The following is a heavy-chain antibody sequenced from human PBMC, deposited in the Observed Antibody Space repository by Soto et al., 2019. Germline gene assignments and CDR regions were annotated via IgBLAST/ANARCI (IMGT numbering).Heavy chain of an antibody. CDR1: GFTFSSYW. Sequence: EVQLVESGGGLVQPGGSLRLSCAASGFTFSSYWMSWVRQAPGKGLEWVANIKQDGSEKYYVDSVKGRFTISRDNAKNSLYLQMNSLRGEDTAVYYCARWPSAAVAGTGYYYYYGMDVWGQGTTVTVSS. J-gene: IGHJ6*02. V-gene: IGHV3-7*05. CDR2: IKQDGSEK. D-gene: IGHD6-19*01. CDR3: ARWPSAAVAGTGYYYYYGMDV.